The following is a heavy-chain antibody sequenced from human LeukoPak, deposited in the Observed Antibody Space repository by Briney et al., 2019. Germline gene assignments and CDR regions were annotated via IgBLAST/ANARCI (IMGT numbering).Heavy chain of an antibody. CDR3: ARVILYSSGWYAGNDY. V-gene: IGHV3-21*01. J-gene: IGHJ4*02. Sequence: GGSLRLSCAASGFTFRIYSMNWVRQAPGKGLEWVSSISSSSTYIHYADSVKGRFTISRDNAKNTLDLQMNSLRAEDTAIYYCARVILYSSGWYAGNDYWGQGTLVTVSS. CDR2: ISSSSTYI. CDR1: GFTFRIYS. D-gene: IGHD6-19*01.